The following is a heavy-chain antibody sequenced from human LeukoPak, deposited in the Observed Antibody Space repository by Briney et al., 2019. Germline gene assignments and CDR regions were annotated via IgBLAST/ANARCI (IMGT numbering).Heavy chain of an antibody. CDR3: AKGHRYSSGWGRYDY. CDR2: IDPSSTYI. D-gene: IGHD6-19*01. J-gene: IGHJ4*02. Sequence: GGSLRLSCAASGFTFRSYSMNWVRQAPGKGLEWVSAIDPSSTYIYYADSVKGRFTISRDNAENSLYLQMNSLRAEDTAVYYCAKGHRYSSGWGRYDYWGQGTLVTVSS. V-gene: IGHV3-21*04. CDR1: GFTFRSYS.